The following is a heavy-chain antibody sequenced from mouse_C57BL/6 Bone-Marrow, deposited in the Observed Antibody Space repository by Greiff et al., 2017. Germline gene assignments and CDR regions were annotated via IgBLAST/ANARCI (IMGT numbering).Heavy chain of an antibody. V-gene: IGHV1-85*01. CDR3: ERVGFDGSSGDWYFDV. CDR1: GYTFTSYD. D-gene: IGHD1-1*01. J-gene: IGHJ1*03. CDR2: IYPRDGST. Sequence: QVQLQQSGPELVKPGASVKLSCKASGYTFTSYDINWVKQRPGPGLEWIGWIYPRDGSTTYNEKFKGKATLTVDTSSSTAYMELHSLTSEDSAVYFWERVGFDGSSGDWYFDVWGTGTTVTVSS.